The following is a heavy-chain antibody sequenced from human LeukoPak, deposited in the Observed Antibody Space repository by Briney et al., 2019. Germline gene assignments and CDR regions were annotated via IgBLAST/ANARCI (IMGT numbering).Heavy chain of an antibody. V-gene: IGHV4-39*01. D-gene: IGHD3-22*01. Sequence: SETLSLTCIVPGGSISTSSYYWGWIRQPPGKGLEWIGSMFYSGSTYYNPSLKSRVTISVDTSKNQFSLKLTSVTAADTAVYYCARQTFYHDDSGYYRPESFQHWGQGTLVTVSS. J-gene: IGHJ1*01. CDR2: MFYSGST. CDR3: ARQTFYHDDSGYYRPESFQH. CDR1: GGSISTSSYY.